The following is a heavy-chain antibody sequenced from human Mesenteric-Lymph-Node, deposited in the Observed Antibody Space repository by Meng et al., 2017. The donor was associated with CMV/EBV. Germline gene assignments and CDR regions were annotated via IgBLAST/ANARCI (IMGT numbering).Heavy chain of an antibody. V-gene: IGHV3-21*01. J-gene: IGHJ4*02. D-gene: IGHD3-10*01. Sequence: GGSLRLSCAASGFTFSSYSMNWVRQAPGKGLEWVSSISSSSSYIYYADPVKGRFTISRDNAKNSLYLQMNSLRAEDTAVYYCARAGGGYFDYWGQGTLVTVSS. CDR2: ISSSSSYI. CDR3: ARAGGGYFDY. CDR1: GFTFSSYS.